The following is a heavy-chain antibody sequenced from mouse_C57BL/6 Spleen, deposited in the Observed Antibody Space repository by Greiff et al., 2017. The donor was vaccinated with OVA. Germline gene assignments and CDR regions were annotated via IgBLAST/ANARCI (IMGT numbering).Heavy chain of an antibody. Sequence: EVKLVESGGGLVKPGGSLKLSCAASGFTFSDYGMHWVRQAPEKGLEWVAYISSGSSTIYYADTVKGRFTISRDNAKNTLFLQMTSLRSEDTAMYYCARAGNYFAYWGQGTLVTVSA. J-gene: IGHJ3*01. D-gene: IGHD2-1*01. CDR2: ISSGSSTI. CDR1: GFTFSDYG. V-gene: IGHV5-17*01. CDR3: ARAGNYFAY.